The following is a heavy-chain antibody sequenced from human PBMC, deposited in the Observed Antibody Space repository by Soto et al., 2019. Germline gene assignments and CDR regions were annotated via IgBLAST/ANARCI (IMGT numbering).Heavy chain of an antibody. CDR1: GITFSSNW. D-gene: IGHD6-6*01. Sequence: EVQLVESGGGLVQPGGSLRLSCAASGITFSSNWMHWVRQAPGKGLVWVSRINGAGSSTNYADSVKGRFTISRDNAKNTLYLQMNSLISEETAVYYCASSVARLSPDKYWGQGTLVTVSS. CDR2: INGAGSST. J-gene: IGHJ4*02. CDR3: ASSVARLSPDKY. V-gene: IGHV3-74*01.